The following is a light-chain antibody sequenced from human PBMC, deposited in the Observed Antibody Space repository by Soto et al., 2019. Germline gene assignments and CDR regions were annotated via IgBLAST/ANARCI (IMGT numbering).Light chain of an antibody. Sequence: DIQMPQSPSSLSASVGDTVSITCRAGQTFNNYLNWYQHKPGKVPKLLIYAATALQSGVPSRFSASASGTDFTLTIINVQPEDCGTYYCQQSYTSQQTFGQVTKLEI. CDR3: QQSYTSQQT. J-gene: IGKJ2*01. CDR1: QTFNNY. CDR2: AAT. V-gene: IGKV1-39*01.